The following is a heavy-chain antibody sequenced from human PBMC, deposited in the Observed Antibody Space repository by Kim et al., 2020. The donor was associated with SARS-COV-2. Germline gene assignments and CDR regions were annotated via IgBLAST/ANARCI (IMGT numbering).Heavy chain of an antibody. CDR2: ISGSGGST. J-gene: IGHJ4*02. CDR3: AKGGRAVLWFGDLDY. D-gene: IGHD3-10*01. V-gene: IGHV3-23*01. CDR1: GFTFSSYA. Sequence: GGSLRLSCAASGFTFSSYAMSWVRQAPGKGLEWVSTISGSGGSTYYADSVKGRFTISRDNSKNTLYLQLNSLRAEDTAVYYCAKGGRAVLWFGDLDYWGQGILVTVSS.